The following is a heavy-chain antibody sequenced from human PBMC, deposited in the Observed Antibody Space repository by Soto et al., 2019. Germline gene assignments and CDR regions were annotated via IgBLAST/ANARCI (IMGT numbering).Heavy chain of an antibody. J-gene: IGHJ5*02. CDR3: ARGGLTTVTPRWFDP. CDR1: GGSISSGGYS. D-gene: IGHD4-4*01. Sequence: QLQLQESGSGLVKPSQTLSLTCAVSGGSISSGGYSWSWIRQPPGKGLEWIGYIYHSGSTYYNPCLKSRVTISVARSKNQFSLKLSSVTAADTAVYYCARGGLTTVTPRWFDPWGQGTLVTVSS. V-gene: IGHV4-30-2*01. CDR2: IYHSGST.